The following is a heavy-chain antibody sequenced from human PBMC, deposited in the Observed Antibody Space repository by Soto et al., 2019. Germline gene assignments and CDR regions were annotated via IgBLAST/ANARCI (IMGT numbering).Heavy chain of an antibody. D-gene: IGHD3-10*01. V-gene: IGHV5-51*01. J-gene: IGHJ4*02. Sequence: GESLKISCNVSGYNFNHYWIGWVRQMPGKGLEWMGIIYPGDSDIQYSPSFEGQVTISADKSNNIAYLQWTTLKASDTAMYYCARRRNMVSGVDIDYWGQGTLVTVSS. CDR3: ARRRNMVSGVDIDY. CDR2: IYPGDSDI. CDR1: GYNFNHYW.